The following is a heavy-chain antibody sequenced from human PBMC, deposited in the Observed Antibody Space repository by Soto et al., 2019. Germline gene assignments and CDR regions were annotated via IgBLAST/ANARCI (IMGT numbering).Heavy chain of an antibody. CDR1: GGSISSGGYY. J-gene: IGHJ4*02. CDR3: ARVVVVAATPDYLDY. Sequence: QVQLQESGPGLVKPSQTLSLTCTVSGGSISSGGYYWSWIRQHPGKGLEWIGYIYYSGSTYYNPSLKSRVTISVDTSKNQSSLKLSSVTAADTAVYYCARVVVVAATPDYLDYWGQGTLVTVSS. D-gene: IGHD2-15*01. V-gene: IGHV4-31*03. CDR2: IYYSGST.